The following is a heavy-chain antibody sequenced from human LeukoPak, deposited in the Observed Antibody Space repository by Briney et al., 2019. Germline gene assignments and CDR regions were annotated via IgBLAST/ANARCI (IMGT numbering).Heavy chain of an antibody. CDR3: TKTAPAAIYWFDP. J-gene: IGHJ5*02. D-gene: IGHD2-2*02. V-gene: IGHV3-23*01. Sequence: GGSLRLSCAASGFTFSSYSMNWVRQAPGKGLEWVSAISGSGGSTYYADFVKGRFTISRDNSKNTLYLQMNSLRAEDTAVYYCTKTAPAAIYWFDPWGQGTLVTVSS. CDR1: GFTFSSYS. CDR2: ISGSGGST.